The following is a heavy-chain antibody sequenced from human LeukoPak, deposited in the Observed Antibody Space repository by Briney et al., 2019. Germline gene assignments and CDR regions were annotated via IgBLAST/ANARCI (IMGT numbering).Heavy chain of an antibody. CDR1: GYTFTGYY. V-gene: IGHV1-2*02. D-gene: IGHD6-13*01. Sequence: ASVKVSCKASGYTFTGYYMYWVRQAPGQGLEWMGWINPNSGGTNYAQEFQGRVTITMDTSASTAYMELSSLRSEDMAVYYCARTRQYSSIWGFDYWGQGTLVSDSS. CDR3: ARTRQYSSIWGFDY. J-gene: IGHJ4*02. CDR2: INPNSGGT.